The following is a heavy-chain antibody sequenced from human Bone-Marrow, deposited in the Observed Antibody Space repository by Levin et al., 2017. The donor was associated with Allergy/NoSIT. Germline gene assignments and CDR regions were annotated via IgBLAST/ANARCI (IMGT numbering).Heavy chain of an antibody. V-gene: IGHV3-21*01. CDR3: GTAASPRFAQEVMD. Sequence: PGGSLRLSCAASGFSFSSSSMNWVRQAPGKGLEWVASITSTGNTYYADSVKGRFTISRDNAKNSLFLQMNSLRAEDTAVYYSGTAASPRFAQEVMDWGQGTLVTVSS. CDR2: ITSTGNT. J-gene: IGHJ4*02. D-gene: IGHD2-21*01. CDR1: GFSFSSSS.